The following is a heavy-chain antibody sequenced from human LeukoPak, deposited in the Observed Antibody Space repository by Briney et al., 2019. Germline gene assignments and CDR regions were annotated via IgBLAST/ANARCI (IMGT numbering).Heavy chain of an antibody. CDR2: INGGGGST. D-gene: IGHD5-18*01. CDR1: GFTFSSFP. J-gene: IGHJ4*02. V-gene: IGHV3-23*01. CDR3: AKDKGPYSFGLSPFDS. Sequence: PGGSLSLSFGASGFTFSSFPMSWVRQAPGKGLEWVSAINGGGGSTYYADSVKGRFTISRDNYKNTLYLQMNSLRAEGTAVYYCAKDKGPYSFGLSPFDSWGQGTLVTVSS.